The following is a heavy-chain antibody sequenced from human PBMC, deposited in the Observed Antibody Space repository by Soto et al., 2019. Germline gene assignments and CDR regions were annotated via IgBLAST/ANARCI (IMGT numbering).Heavy chain of an antibody. CDR1: GFIFSTYL. V-gene: IGHV3-30-3*01. D-gene: IGHD3-10*01. CDR2: TSYDGNTQNR. Sequence: QVQLVESGGGVVQPGRSLRLSCAASGFIFSTYLMHWVRQAPGKGLEWVAVTSYDGNTQNRYYADSVKGRFTISRDNSKNTVYLQMNSLGTEDTALYYCVGEGRVNTPHYAFDIWGQGTMVTVSS. J-gene: IGHJ3*02. CDR3: VGEGRVNTPHYAFDI.